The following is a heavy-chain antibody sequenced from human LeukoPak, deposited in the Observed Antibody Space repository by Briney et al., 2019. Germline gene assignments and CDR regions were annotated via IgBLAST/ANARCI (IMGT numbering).Heavy chain of an antibody. CDR2: IKWNGGST. CDR3: ARDRTAFGVVVHYYMDV. V-gene: IGHV3-20*04. D-gene: IGHD3-3*01. Sequence: PGGSLTLSCAASGFSFDDYGMSWVRQAPGKGLEWVCGIKWNGGSTGYADSVKGRFTISRDNAKNSLYLQMNSLRAEDTALYYCARDRTAFGVVVHYYMDVWGKGTTVTVPS. J-gene: IGHJ6*03. CDR1: GFSFDDYG.